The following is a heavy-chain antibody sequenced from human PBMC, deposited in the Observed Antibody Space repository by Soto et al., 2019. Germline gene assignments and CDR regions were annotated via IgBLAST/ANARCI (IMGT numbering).Heavy chain of an antibody. D-gene: IGHD3-22*01. V-gene: IGHV3-30-3*01. CDR1: GFTFSSYA. J-gene: IGHJ6*02. CDR3: ARVYDIDPQPPGLYYYYLFGMEV. CDR2: ISYDGSDK. Sequence: GGSLRLSCAASGFTFSSYAMHWVRQAPGKGLEWVALISYDGSDKDYADSVKGRFTISRDNSKNMLYLQMSSLRAEDTAVYHCARVYDIDPQPPGLYYYYLFGMEVWGQGTTVTVSS.